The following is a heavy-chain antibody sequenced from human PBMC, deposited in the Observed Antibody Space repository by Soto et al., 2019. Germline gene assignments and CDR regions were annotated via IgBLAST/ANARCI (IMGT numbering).Heavy chain of an antibody. CDR2: ISYSGST. J-gene: IGHJ6*02. D-gene: IGHD4-4*01. CDR1: GGSIKNSGYY. CDR3: GRDAVTKRDFYYSGMDV. V-gene: IGHV4-31*03. Sequence: QVQLQESGPGLVKPSQTLSLTCTVSGGSIKNSGYYWSWIRQHPEKGLEWIGYISYSGSTDYAPSLKSRVTMSVDTSKNQFFLNLTSVTAADTAVYYCGRDAVTKRDFYYSGMDVWGRGTTVTVSS.